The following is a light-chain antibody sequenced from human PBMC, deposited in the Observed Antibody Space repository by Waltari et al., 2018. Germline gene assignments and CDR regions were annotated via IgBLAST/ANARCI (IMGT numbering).Light chain of an antibody. CDR3: MQARQTWT. J-gene: IGKJ1*01. CDR1: PSLLHSNGYNY. Sequence: DIVMTQSPLSLLFTSGEPASTSCRASPSLLHSNGYNYLDWYLHKPGQSPQLLNDVGSSRACGVPDRFSGSGAGTDFTLKSSRVEAEYVVVYYCMQARQTWTFGQGTKVEIK. V-gene: IGKV2-28*01. CDR2: VGS.